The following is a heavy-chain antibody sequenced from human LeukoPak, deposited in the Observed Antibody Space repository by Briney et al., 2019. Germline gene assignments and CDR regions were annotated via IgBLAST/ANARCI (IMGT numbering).Heavy chain of an antibody. CDR1: GYPFTSYN. CDR2: MNTNSGNT. J-gene: IGHJ1*01. D-gene: IGHD3-3*01. V-gene: IGHV1-8*01. CDR3: ARGLPKAVFGMVIED. Sequence: ASVKVACKASGYPFTSYNVNRVRQATGQGLEWMGWMNTNSGNTGYSQNFQGRVTMTRDTSISTAYMELSSLMSEDTAVYYCARGLPKAVFGMVIEDWGQGTLVTVSS.